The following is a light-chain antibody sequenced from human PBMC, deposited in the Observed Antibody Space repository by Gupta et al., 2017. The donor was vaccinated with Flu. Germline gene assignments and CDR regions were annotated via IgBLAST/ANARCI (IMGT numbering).Light chain of an antibody. Sequence: TVVTHAPSFSVSPGGTVTLTCGLKSGSVSTSHHPSWDRQTPGQAPRRIIYGTHRRASGVPDRFSGSILGDRAALTITGAQAEEECFYYCVVYVGSGVWVFGGGTKVTVL. V-gene: IGLV8-61*01. CDR1: SGSVSTSHH. CDR2: GTH. CDR3: VVYVGSGVWV. J-gene: IGLJ3*02.